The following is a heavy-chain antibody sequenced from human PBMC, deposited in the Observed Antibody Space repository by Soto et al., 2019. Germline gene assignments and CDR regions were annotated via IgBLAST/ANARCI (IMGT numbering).Heavy chain of an antibody. CDR3: ARVKVSSGWVDY. D-gene: IGHD6-19*01. CDR1: GGSISSYY. J-gene: IGHJ4*02. V-gene: IGHV4-59*01. Sequence: QVQLQESGPGLVKPSETLSLTCTVSGGSISSYYWSWIRQPPGKGLEWIGYIYYSGSTNYNPSLKSRXXIXVXXSKNQFALKLSSVTAADTAVYYCARVKVSSGWVDYWGQGTLVTVSS. CDR2: IYYSGST.